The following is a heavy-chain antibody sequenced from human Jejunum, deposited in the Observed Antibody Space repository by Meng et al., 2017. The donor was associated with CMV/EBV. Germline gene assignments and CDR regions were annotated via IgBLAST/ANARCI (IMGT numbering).Heavy chain of an antibody. CDR1: GFTFSSYW. CDR3: ARGGNSATFDY. D-gene: IGHD4-23*01. Sequence: EVQLVGPGGGLVQPGGSLRLSCAASGFTFSSYWMNWVRQVPGKGLEWVSRINNDGSDTIYADSVKGRFTISRGNAENTLYLQMTSLRVEDTAMYYCARGGNSATFDYWGQGTLVTVSS. V-gene: IGHV3-74*01. CDR2: INNDGSDT. J-gene: IGHJ4*02.